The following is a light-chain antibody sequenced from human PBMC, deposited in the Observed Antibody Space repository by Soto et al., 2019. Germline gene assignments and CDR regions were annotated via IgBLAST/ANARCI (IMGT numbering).Light chain of an antibody. Sequence: EVVFTQAPVTLSLSPGEMATLSCRAIQSFRGLLAWYQQKPGQAPSLLIYDAYNRATGIPPRFSGSGSGTDFTLTISSLQPEDFATYYCQQSYSTPTFGQGTKVDI. J-gene: IGKJ1*01. V-gene: IGKV3-11*01. CDR2: DAY. CDR1: QSFRGL. CDR3: QQSYSTPT.